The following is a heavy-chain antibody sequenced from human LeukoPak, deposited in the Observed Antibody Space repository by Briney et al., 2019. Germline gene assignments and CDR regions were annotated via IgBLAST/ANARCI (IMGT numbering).Heavy chain of an antibody. J-gene: IGHJ3*02. Sequence: GGSLRLSCAASGFTFSSYSMNWVRQAPGKGLEWVSSISSSSSYIYYADSVKGRFTISRDNAKNSLYLQMNSLRAEDTAVYYCARAGIRELLQAFDIWGQGTMVTVSS. CDR3: ARAGIRELLQAFDI. CDR1: GFTFSSYS. V-gene: IGHV3-21*01. D-gene: IGHD1-26*01. CDR2: ISSSSSYI.